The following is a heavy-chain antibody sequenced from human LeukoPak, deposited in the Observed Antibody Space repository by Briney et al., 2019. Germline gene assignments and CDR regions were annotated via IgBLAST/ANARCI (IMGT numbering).Heavy chain of an antibody. CDR2: ISGSAGTT. D-gene: IGHD1/OR15-1a*01. CDR3: ANSNWNTFDY. J-gene: IGHJ4*02. CDR1: GITFSSNV. V-gene: IGHV3-23*01. Sequence: GGSLRLPCAASGITFSSNVMSWVRQAPGKGLEWVSGISGSAGTTYYADSVKGRFTISRDSSKNTLYLQMNSLRAEDTAVYYCANSNWNTFDYWGQGTLVTVSS.